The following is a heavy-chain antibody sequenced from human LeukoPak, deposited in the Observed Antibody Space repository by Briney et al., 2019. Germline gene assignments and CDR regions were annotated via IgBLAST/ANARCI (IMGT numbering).Heavy chain of an antibody. Sequence: GASVKVSCKVSGYTLTELSMHWVRQAPGKGLEWMGGFDPEDGETIYAQKFQGRVTMTEDTSTDTAYMELSRLRSEDTAVYYCATDRGGTNDFFTHDAFDIWGQGTMVTVSS. V-gene: IGHV1-24*01. CDR2: FDPEDGET. D-gene: IGHD3-3*01. CDR1: GYTLTELS. J-gene: IGHJ3*02. CDR3: ATDRGGTNDFFTHDAFDI.